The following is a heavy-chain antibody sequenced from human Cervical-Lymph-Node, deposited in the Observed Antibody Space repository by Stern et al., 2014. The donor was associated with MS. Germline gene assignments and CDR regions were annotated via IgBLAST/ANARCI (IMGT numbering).Heavy chain of an antibody. D-gene: IGHD3-22*01. CDR2: INPTSGGT. Sequence: QVQLVQSGAEVKKPGASVKVSCKASGYTFTGYYMHWVRQAPGQGLEWMGWINPTSGGTNYAQKFQGRVTMTRDTSISTAYMELSRLRSDDTAVYYCARIPYYYDSSGYSLLPYFDYWGQGTLVTVSS. J-gene: IGHJ4*02. CDR3: ARIPYYYDSSGYSLLPYFDY. V-gene: IGHV1-2*02. CDR1: GYTFTGYY.